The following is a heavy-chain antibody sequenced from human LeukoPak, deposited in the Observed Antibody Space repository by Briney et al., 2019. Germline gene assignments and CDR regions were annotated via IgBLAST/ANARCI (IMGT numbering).Heavy chain of an antibody. CDR2: ISGDGATT. V-gene: IGHV3-23*01. D-gene: IGHD5-12*01. J-gene: IGHJ4*02. Sequence: GGSLRLSCAASGFPFSSYAMTWVRQAPGKGLEWVSSISGDGATTYHADSVKGRFTISRDNAKNSLYLQMNSLGAEDTAVYYCGRLRSGYYFDYWGQGTLVTVSS. CDR3: GRLRSGYYFDY. CDR1: GFPFSSYA.